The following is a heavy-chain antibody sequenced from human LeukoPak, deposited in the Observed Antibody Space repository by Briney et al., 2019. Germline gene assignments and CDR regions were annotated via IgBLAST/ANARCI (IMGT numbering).Heavy chain of an antibody. Sequence: GGSLRLSCAASGFTFSSYAMHWVRQAPGKGLEWVAVISYDGSNKYYADSVKGRFTISRDNSKNTLYLQMNSLRAEDTAVYYCARDFYSSSSGGYWGQGTLVTVSS. D-gene: IGHD6-6*01. CDR3: ARDFYSSSSGGY. CDR1: GFTFSSYA. V-gene: IGHV3-30-3*01. CDR2: ISYDGSNK. J-gene: IGHJ4*02.